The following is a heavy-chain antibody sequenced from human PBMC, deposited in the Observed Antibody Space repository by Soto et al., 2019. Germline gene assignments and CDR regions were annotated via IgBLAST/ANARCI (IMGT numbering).Heavy chain of an antibody. Sequence: NLQGRVTMTTDTSATTAYMELRSLRSDDTAVYYCARLFRGSYFDYWGQGTLVTVSS. J-gene: IGHJ4*02. CDR3: ARLFRGSYFDY. D-gene: IGHD1-26*01. V-gene: IGHV1-18*01.